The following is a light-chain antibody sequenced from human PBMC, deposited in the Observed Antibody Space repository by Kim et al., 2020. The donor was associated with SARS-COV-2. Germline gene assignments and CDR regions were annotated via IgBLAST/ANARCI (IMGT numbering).Light chain of an antibody. CDR1: QSFSSR. CDR3: QQYNSWPLT. J-gene: IGKJ4*01. CDR2: DTS. Sequence: VAPGEKVPLPCRASQSFSSRLAWFQQRPGQAPRLVIYDTSTRATGIPARFSGSGSGTESTLTISSLESEDSAVYYCQQYNSWPLTFGGGTPVDIK. V-gene: IGKV3-15*01.